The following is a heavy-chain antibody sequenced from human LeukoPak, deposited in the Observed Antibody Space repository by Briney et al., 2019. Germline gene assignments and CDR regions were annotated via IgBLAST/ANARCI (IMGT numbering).Heavy chain of an antibody. D-gene: IGHD6-13*01. Sequence: SETLSLTCTVSGGSISSYYWSWIRQPAGKGLEWIGRIYTSGSTNYNPSLKSRVTMSVDTSKNQFSLKLSSMTAADTAVYYCARDKGHSSSWYGLNWFDPWGQGTLVTVSS. J-gene: IGHJ5*02. V-gene: IGHV4-4*07. CDR1: GGSISSYY. CDR3: ARDKGHSSSWYGLNWFDP. CDR2: IYTSGST.